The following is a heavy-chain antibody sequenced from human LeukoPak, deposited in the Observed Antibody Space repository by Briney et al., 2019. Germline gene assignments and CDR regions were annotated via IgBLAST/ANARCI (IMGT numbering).Heavy chain of an antibody. Sequence: GGSLRLSCAASGFTFSSYSMNWVRQAPGKGLEWVSSISSSSSYIYYADSVKGRFTISRDNAKNSLYLQMNSLRAEDTAVYYCARGDGYNLIWLDYWGQGTLVTVSS. CDR1: GFTFSSYS. D-gene: IGHD5-24*01. V-gene: IGHV3-21*01. CDR3: ARGDGYNLIWLDY. J-gene: IGHJ4*02. CDR2: ISSSSSYI.